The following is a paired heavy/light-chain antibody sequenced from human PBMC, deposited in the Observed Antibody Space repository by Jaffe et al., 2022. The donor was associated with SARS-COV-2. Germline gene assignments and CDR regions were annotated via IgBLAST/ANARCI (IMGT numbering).Heavy chain of an antibody. D-gene: IGHD3-9*01. J-gene: IGHJ6*03. Sequence: EVQLVESGGGLVQPGGSLKLSCAASGFIFSDSEIHWVRQAPGKGLEWVGRIRSKTNTYATTYAASLKDRFIISRDDSRNTAYLQMNSLKTEDTAVYYCTRRDLLSPGAYYMDVWGKGTTVTVSS. CDR3: TRRDLLSPGAYYMDV. CDR2: IRSKTNTYAT. CDR1: GFIFSDSE. V-gene: IGHV3-73*02.
Light chain of an antibody. Sequence: QAVVTQEPSLTVPPGGTVTLTCGSNTGPVTNDLYPYWFQQKPGQAPKTLIYDTNNRHPWTPARFSGSLLGGKAALTLSGAQPDDEANYYCSLSYGIAFEVFGGGTKLTVL. CDR3: SLSYGIAFEV. CDR2: DTN. CDR1: TGPVTNDLY. J-gene: IGLJ3*02. V-gene: IGLV7-46*01.